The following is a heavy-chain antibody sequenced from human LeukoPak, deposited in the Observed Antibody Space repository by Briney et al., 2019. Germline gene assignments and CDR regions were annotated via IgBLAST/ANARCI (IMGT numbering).Heavy chain of an antibody. CDR1: GFTFSSYA. J-gene: IGHJ4*02. D-gene: IGHD1-26*01. CDR3: AKAFGWELTDSVDY. Sequence: PGRSLRLSCAASGFTFSSYAMHWVRQAPGKGLEWVAVISYDGSNKYYADSMKGRFTISRDNSKNTLYLQMNSLRPEDTAVYYCAKAFGWELTDSVDYWGQGTLVTVSS. CDR2: ISYDGSNK. V-gene: IGHV3-30*04.